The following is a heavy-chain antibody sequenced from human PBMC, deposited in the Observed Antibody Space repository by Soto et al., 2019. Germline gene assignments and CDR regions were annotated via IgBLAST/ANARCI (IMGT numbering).Heavy chain of an antibody. CDR2: IKQDGSEK. J-gene: IGHJ4*02. D-gene: IGHD2-8*01. V-gene: IGHV3-7*01. Sequence: PGGSLRLSCAASGFTFSSYWMSWVRQAPGKGLEWVANIKQDGSEKYYVDSVKGRFTISRDNAKNSLYLQMNSLRAEDTAVYYCARVLPTFDIVLMVYAIGYFDYWGQGTLVTVSS. CDR1: GFTFSSYW. CDR3: ARVLPTFDIVLMVYAIGYFDY.